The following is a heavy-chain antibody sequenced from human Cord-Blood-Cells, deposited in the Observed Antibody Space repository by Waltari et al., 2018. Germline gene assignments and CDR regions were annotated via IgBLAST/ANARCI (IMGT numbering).Heavy chain of an antibody. J-gene: IGHJ4*02. D-gene: IGHD3-10*01. Sequence: EVQLVESGGGLVKPGGSLRLSCAAAGFTFRSCSMNWVRQAPGKGLEWGSSISSRSSYIYYADSVKGRFTISRDNSKNSLYLQMNSLRGEDTGVYYCARGSWVDYWGQGTLVTVSS. CDR3: ARGSWVDY. CDR1: GFTFRSCS. V-gene: IGHV3-21*01. CDR2: ISSRSSYI.